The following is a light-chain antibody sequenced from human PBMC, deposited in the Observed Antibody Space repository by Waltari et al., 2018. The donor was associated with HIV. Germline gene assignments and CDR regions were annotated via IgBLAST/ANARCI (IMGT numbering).Light chain of an antibody. V-gene: IGLV2-11*01. Sequence: QSALSQPRSVSGSPGQSVTISCTGTSSDVGTYDYVSWYQIHPGKAPKLIIYDVTKRPSGVPNRFSGSKSGDTASLTISGLQAEDEGEYQWCSYAGSQTFVFGGGTKLTVL. J-gene: IGLJ2*01. CDR3: CSYAGSQTFV. CDR1: SSDVGTYDY. CDR2: DVT.